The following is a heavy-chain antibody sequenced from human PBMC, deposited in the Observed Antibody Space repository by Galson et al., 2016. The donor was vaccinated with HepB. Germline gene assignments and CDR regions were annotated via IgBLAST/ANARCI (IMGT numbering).Heavy chain of an antibody. D-gene: IGHD3-10*01. J-gene: IGHJ4*02. V-gene: IGHV2-5*04. CDR2: IYWNDDK. CDR1: GFSISTSGMG. CDR3: VYAYDPYGSGTFDD. Sequence: PALVKPTQTLTLTCTFSGFSISTSGMGVGWIRQPPGKALDWLAVIYWNDDKRYSPSLKSRLTITKDTSKNQVVLTMTKMDPVDTATYYCVYAYDPYGSGTFDDWGQGTLVTVSS.